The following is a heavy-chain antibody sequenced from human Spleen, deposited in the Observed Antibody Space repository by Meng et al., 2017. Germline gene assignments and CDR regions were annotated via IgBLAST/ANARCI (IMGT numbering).Heavy chain of an antibody. CDR1: GGSFSGYY. J-gene: IGHJ4*02. CDR2: INHSGST. CDR3: VRENWKSTIDY. V-gene: IGHV4-34*01. D-gene: IGHD1-1*01. Sequence: QVQLQQWGAGLLKPSETLSLTCAVYGGSFSGYYWSWIRQPPGKGLEWIGEINHSGSTNYNPSLKSRLTILLDTSKKQFSLRLTSVTAADTAVYYCVRENWKSTIDYSGQGTLVTVSS.